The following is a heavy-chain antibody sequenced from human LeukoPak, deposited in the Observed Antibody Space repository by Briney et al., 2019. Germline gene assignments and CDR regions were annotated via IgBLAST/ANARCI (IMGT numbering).Heavy chain of an antibody. J-gene: IGHJ6*02. V-gene: IGHV4-34*01. CDR3: ARDLGCGMDV. D-gene: IGHD3-16*01. CDR1: GGSFSGYY. Sequence: KPSETLSLTCAVYGGSFSGYYWSWIRQPPGKGLEWIGEINHSGSTNYNPSLKSRVTISVDTSKNQFSLKLSSVTAADTAVYYCARDLGCGMDVWGQGTTVTVSS. CDR2: INHSGST.